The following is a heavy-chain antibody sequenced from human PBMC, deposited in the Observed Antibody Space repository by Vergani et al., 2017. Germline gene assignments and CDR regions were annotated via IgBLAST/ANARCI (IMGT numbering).Heavy chain of an antibody. D-gene: IGHD6-13*01. V-gene: IGHV4-39*01. J-gene: IGHJ4*02. CDR3: GRASIAAAGGDFDY. CDR1: GASISSSSYY. Sequence: QLQLQESGPGLVKPSETLSLTCTVSGASISSSSYYWGWFRQPPGKGLKWIGSIYYSGSTYYNPSLKSRVTISVDRSKNQFSLKLSSVTAAETAVYYCGRASIAAAGGDFDYWGQGTLVTVSS. CDR2: IYYSGST.